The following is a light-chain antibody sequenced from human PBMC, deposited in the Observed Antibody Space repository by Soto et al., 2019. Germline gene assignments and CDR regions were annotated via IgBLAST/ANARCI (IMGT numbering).Light chain of an antibody. CDR3: FSFTTISTHV. Sequence: QSVLTQPASVSGSPGQSITIPCTASSSLIWSCILVSWYQHLPGKAPKLIIYEGNMRPSGVSNRCSGSKSGNTAYLTIFGIQVEGGAEYFCFSFTTISTHVFGTGTKVTVL. CDR1: SSLIWSCIL. V-gene: IGLV2-14*02. CDR2: EGN. J-gene: IGLJ1*01.